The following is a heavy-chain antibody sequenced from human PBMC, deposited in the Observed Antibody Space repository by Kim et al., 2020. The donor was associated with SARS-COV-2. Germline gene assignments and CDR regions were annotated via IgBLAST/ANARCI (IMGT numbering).Heavy chain of an antibody. J-gene: IGHJ4*02. Sequence: SETLSLTCTVSGGSISTKSNYWGWIRQPPGKGLECIGTIYYRGSTDYNPSLKSRVTVSVDTSKNQFSLKLTSITAADTAVYYCATLPNGIYSHFDFWGQGILVIVSS. CDR2: IYYRGST. V-gene: IGHV4-39*01. D-gene: IGHD1-26*01. CDR3: ATLPNGIYSHFDF. CDR1: GGSISTKSNY.